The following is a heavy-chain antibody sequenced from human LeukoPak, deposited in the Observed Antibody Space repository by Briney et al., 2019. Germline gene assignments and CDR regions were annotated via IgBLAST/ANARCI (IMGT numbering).Heavy chain of an antibody. J-gene: IGHJ4*02. V-gene: IGHV3-7*01. D-gene: IGHD3-3*01. CDR1: GFTFSSYW. CDR3: ARGEYYDFWSGYQPPDY. Sequence: PGGSLRLSCAASGFTFSSYWMSWVRQAPGKGLEWVANIKQDGSEKYYVDSVKGRFTISRDNAKNSLYLQMNSLRAEDTAVYYCARGEYYDFWSGYQPPDYWGQGTLVTVSS. CDR2: IKQDGSEK.